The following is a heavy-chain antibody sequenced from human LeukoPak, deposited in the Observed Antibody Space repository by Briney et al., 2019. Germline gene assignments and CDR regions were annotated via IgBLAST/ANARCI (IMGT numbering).Heavy chain of an antibody. J-gene: IGHJ5*02. CDR3: ARYSSSLGCLDP. CDR2: IRQDGSEK. Sequence: GGSLRLSCGASGFTLSRYWMSWVRQAPGKGLEWVANIRQDGSEKYYVDSVKGRFTISRDNAKNSLYLQMNSLRADDTAVYYCARYSSSLGCLDPWGPGTLVTVSS. V-gene: IGHV3-7*01. CDR1: GFTLSRYW. D-gene: IGHD6-13*01.